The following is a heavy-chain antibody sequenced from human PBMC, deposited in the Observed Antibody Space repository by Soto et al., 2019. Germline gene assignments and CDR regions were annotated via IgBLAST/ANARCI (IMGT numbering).Heavy chain of an antibody. Sequence: VRQAPGKGLEWVAVISYDGSHKYYADSVKGRLTISRDNSKDTLYLQVNSLRAEDTALYYCARESYGNHYFDYWGQGTLVTVSS. D-gene: IGHD3-10*01. CDR2: ISYDGSHK. V-gene: IGHV3-30-3*01. CDR3: ARESYGNHYFDY. J-gene: IGHJ4*02.